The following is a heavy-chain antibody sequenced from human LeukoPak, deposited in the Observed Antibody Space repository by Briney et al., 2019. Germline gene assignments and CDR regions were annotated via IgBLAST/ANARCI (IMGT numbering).Heavy chain of an antibody. D-gene: IGHD4-17*01. Sequence: GSLRLSCAASGFTFSSYAMSWVRQAPGKGLEWVSAISGSGGSTYYADSVKGRFTISRDNSKNTLYLQMNSLGAGDTAIYYCAKARTTVTTPHYWGQGTLVTVSS. CDR3: AKARTTVTTPHY. CDR1: GFTFSSYA. J-gene: IGHJ4*02. CDR2: ISGSGGST. V-gene: IGHV3-23*01.